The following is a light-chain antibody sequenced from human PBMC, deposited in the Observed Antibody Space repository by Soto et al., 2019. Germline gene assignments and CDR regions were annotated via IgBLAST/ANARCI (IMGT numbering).Light chain of an antibody. J-gene: IGKJ5*01. CDR2: AAS. Sequence: EIVLTQSPGTLSLSPGERATLSCRASQSVGSSYLAWYQQKPGQAPRLLIYAASSRATGVPERFSGSGSGTDFTPTISRLEPEDFVVYYWEKKDIYPLNPFGELTRL. CDR3: EKKDIYPLNP. CDR1: QSVGSSY. V-gene: IGKV3-20*01.